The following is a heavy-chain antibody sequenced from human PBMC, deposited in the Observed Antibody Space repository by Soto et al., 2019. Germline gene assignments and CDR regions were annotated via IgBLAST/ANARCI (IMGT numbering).Heavy chain of an antibody. D-gene: IGHD6-25*01. CDR2: IDHSDSYT. CDR3: ARLAAVGMHQYYFAF. Sequence: GESLKICCKGSGYSFTSYWISWVRQMPGKGLEWMGRIDHSDSYTNYSPSFQGHVTISADKSISTAYLQWSSLKASDTATYYCARLAAVGMHQYYFAFWGQGSLVA. V-gene: IGHV5-10-1*01. J-gene: IGHJ4*02. CDR1: GYSFTSYW.